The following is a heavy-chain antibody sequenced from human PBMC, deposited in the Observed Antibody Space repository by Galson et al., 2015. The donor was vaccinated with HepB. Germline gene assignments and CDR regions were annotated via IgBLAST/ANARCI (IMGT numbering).Heavy chain of an antibody. CDR2: VSANGGST. Sequence: SLRLSCAVSGFTLSSYSISWVRQAPGKGLEWVSSVSANGGSTYYADSVKGRFTISRDNSKSTVSLQMNSLTADDTAVYYCAKKHWPLSSGTYWDYWGQGTLVTVSS. D-gene: IGHD3-3*01. J-gene: IGHJ4*02. V-gene: IGHV3-23*01. CDR3: AKKHWPLSSGTYWDY. CDR1: GFTLSSYS.